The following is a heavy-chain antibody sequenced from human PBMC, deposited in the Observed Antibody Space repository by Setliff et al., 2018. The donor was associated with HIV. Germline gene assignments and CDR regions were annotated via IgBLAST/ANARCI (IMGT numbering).Heavy chain of an antibody. D-gene: IGHD2-15*01. Sequence: LRLSCGASGISFGNHWMYWVRQAPGKGLEWVARIKSKVDGETTDHAAPVKGRFTVSRDDSENTLYLQMNSLKTEDTAVYYCTTKGRDAYTLEAPGWGQGTLVTVSS. CDR3: TTKGRDAYTLEAPG. V-gene: IGHV3-15*01. CDR2: IKSKVDGETT. J-gene: IGHJ4*02. CDR1: GISFGNHW.